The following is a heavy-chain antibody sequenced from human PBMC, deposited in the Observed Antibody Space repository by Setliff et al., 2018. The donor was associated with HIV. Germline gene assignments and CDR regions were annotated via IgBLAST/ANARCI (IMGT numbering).Heavy chain of an antibody. J-gene: IGHJ4*02. D-gene: IGHD6-19*01. CDR1: GYTFTNYA. CDR3: ARQSVSATFDS. Sequence: ASVKVSCKASGYTFTNYALYWVRQAPGQRPEYMEYIHTDSGKTYFSQKFQGRVTLTRDTSASTAYMELSSLRSEDTAIYYCARQSVSATFDSWGQGTLVTVSS. V-gene: IGHV1-3*04. CDR2: IHTDSGKT.